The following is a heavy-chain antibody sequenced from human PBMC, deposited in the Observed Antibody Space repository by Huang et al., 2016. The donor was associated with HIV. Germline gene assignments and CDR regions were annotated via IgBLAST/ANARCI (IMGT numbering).Heavy chain of an antibody. Sequence: QVQLVESGGGVVQPGRSLRLSCAASGFPFNNHAMPWVRQAPGKGLDWVAVISNDGSNNYYADSVKGRFTISRDSSKSTLCLHMTSLRTEDTAVYYCARAKDTWDAYDIWGQGTMVSVSS. CDR2: ISNDGSNN. V-gene: IGHV3-30-3*01. CDR1: GFPFNNHA. D-gene: IGHD5-18*01. J-gene: IGHJ3*02. CDR3: ARAKDTWDAYDI.